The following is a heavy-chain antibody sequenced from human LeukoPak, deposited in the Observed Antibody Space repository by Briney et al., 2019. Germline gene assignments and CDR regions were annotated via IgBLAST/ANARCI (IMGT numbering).Heavy chain of an antibody. CDR3: ARGSGSSSWYEVYYYGMDV. Sequence: ASVKVSCKASGYTVTSYDINWVRQATGQGLEWMGWMNPNSGNTGYAQKFQGRVTMTRNTSISTAYMELSSLRSEDTAVYYCARGSGSSSWYEVYYYGMDVWGQGTTVTVSS. J-gene: IGHJ6*02. CDR2: MNPNSGNT. D-gene: IGHD6-13*01. CDR1: GYTVTSYD. V-gene: IGHV1-8*01.